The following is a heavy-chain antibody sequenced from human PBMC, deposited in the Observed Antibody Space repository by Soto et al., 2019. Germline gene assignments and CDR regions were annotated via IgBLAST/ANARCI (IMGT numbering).Heavy chain of an antibody. CDR1: GGSFVGFY. D-gene: IGHD3-16*01. Sequence: ALVILCVRWAVFGGSFVGFYCLRIRQPPRKGLEWTGEINHSGSTNYNPSLKSRVTISVDTSKNQFSLKLSSVTAADTAVYYCARSRRLINYYYYYYMDVWGKGTTVTVSS. CDR3: ARSRRLINYYYYYYMDV. J-gene: IGHJ6*03. V-gene: IGHV4-34*01. CDR2: INHSGST.